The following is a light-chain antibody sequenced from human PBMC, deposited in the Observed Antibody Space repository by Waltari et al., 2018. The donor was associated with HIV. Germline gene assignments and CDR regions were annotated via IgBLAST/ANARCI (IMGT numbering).Light chain of an antibody. CDR3: QVWDSSSDHPYV. V-gene: IGLV3-21*04. Sequence: SYVLPQPPSESVAPGKTDGTICGGINIGRKSVHGYQQKSGQATLLVIQYDNDRPPGTPERFSCSNSGNTATLTISRVEAGDEADYYCQVWDSSSDHPYVFGTGTKVTVL. CDR1: NIGRKS. CDR2: YDN. J-gene: IGLJ1*01.